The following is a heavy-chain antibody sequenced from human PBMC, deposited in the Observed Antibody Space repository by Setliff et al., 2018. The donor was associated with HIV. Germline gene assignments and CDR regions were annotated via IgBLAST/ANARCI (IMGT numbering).Heavy chain of an antibody. CDR2: ILDGRVT. Sequence: SEPLSLTCTVSGDSITSGHFYWGWIRQAPGKGLEWIGNILDGRVTFFNPSLRGRVTISVDASKNQVSLNLRSVTAADSAVYHCARPHSGRGGGAYFDPWGQGILVTVSS. CDR1: GDSITSGHFY. J-gene: IGHJ5*02. V-gene: IGHV4-39*01. D-gene: IGHD6-19*01. CDR3: ARPHSGRGGGAYFDP.